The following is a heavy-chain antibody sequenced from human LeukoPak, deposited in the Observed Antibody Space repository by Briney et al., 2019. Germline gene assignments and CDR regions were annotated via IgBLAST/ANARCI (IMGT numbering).Heavy chain of an antibody. CDR2: ISSDGSST. J-gene: IGHJ4*02. CDR1: GFTFSSYW. CDR3: ARAWKTSGDY. Sequence: GGSLRLSCEASGFTFSSYWMHWVRQAPGRGLVWVSRISSDGSSTDYADSVKGRFTISRDNAKNTLYLQMNSLRVEDMAVYYCARAWKTSGDYWGQGTQVTVSS. D-gene: IGHD1-1*01. V-gene: IGHV3-74*01.